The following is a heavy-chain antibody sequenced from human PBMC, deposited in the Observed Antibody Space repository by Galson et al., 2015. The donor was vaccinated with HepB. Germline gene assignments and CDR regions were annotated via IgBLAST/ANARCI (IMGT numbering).Heavy chain of an antibody. CDR3: ARDPHGSWQSLGNWFDP. V-gene: IGHV1-69*13. J-gene: IGHJ5*02. CDR2: IIPIFGTA. Sequence: SVKVSCKASGGTFSSYAISWVRQAPGQGLEWMGGIIPIFGTANYAQKFQGRVTITADESTSTAYMELSSLRSEDTAVYYCARDPHGSWQSLGNWFDPWGQGTLVTVSS. CDR1: GGTFSSYA. D-gene: IGHD5-12*01.